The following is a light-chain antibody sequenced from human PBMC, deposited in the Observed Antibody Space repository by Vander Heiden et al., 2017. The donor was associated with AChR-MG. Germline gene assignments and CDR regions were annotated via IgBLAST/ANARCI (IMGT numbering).Light chain of an antibody. CDR1: KLGDSY. V-gene: IGLV3-1*01. CDR3: QAWDSSTVV. CDR2: QDS. Sequence: SYELTQPPSVSVSPGQTASITCSGAKLGDSYACWYQQKPGQSPVLVIYQDSKRPSRIPERFSGSNSGNTATLTISGTQAMDEADYYCQAWDSSTVVFGGGTKLTVL. J-gene: IGLJ2*01.